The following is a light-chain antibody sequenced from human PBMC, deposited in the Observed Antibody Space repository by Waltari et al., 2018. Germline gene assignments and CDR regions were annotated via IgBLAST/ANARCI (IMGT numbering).Light chain of an antibody. CDR3: CSYAGSNTLA. J-gene: IGLJ2*01. Sequence: QSALTQPPSASGSPGQSVTISCTGTSADVGGHNYVSWYQHHPGKAPKLIVYDVTKRPAGVPARFSGSKAGNTASLTVSGLQAEDEAHYYCCSYAGSNTLAFGGGTKLTVL. CDR2: DVT. V-gene: IGLV2-8*01. CDR1: SADVGGHNY.